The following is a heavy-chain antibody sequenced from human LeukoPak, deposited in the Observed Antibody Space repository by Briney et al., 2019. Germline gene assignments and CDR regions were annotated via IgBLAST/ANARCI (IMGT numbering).Heavy chain of an antibody. CDR1: GFTSSSYW. J-gene: IGHJ3*02. CDR2: ISTDGSST. D-gene: IGHD6-6*01. CDR3: VREYSSSSGRAFDM. V-gene: IGHV3-74*01. Sequence: QAGGSLRLSCAASGFTSSSYWMHWVRQAPGKGLVWVSRISTDGSSTNSADSVKGRLTISRDNAKNTLYLQMNSLRAEDTAVYYCVREYSSSSGRAFDMWGQGTMVTVSP.